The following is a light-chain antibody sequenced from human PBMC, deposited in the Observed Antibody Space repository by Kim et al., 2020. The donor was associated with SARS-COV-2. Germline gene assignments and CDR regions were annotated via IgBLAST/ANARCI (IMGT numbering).Light chain of an antibody. V-gene: IGKV3-11*01. CDR1: QRVSTD. J-gene: IGKJ4*01. Sequence: SSPGESATLTCRASQRVSTDLSWYQQKPGQAPRLLISDASDRATGIPARFGGSGFGTDFTLTISSLEPEDSAVYYCLQRNHWPLTFGGGTKVDIK. CDR3: LQRNHWPLT. CDR2: DAS.